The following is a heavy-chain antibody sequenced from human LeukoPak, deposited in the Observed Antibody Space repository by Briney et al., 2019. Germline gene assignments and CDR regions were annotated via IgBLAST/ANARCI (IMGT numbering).Heavy chain of an antibody. V-gene: IGHV1-18*01. CDR1: GYTFTSYG. D-gene: IGHD2/OR15-2a*01. J-gene: IGHJ4*02. CDR2: ISAYNGNT. Sequence: ASVKVSCKASGYTFTSYGISWVRQAPGQGLEWMGWISAYNGNTNYAQKFQGRVTITRNTSISTAYMELSSLRSEGTAVYYCARGSFTDPFDYWGQGTLVTVSS. CDR3: ARGSFTDPFDY.